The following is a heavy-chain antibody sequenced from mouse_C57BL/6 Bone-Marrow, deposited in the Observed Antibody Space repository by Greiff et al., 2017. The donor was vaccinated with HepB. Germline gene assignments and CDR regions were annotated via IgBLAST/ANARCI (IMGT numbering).Heavy chain of an antibody. D-gene: IGHD2-5*01. Sequence: QVQLQQPGAELVKPGASVKLSCKASGYTFTSYWMQWVKQRPGQGLEWIGEIDPSDSYTNYNQKFKGKATLTVDTSSSTAYMQLSSLTSEDSAVYYCARCYYSNPYYIDYWGQGTTLTVSS. V-gene: IGHV1-50*01. CDR1: GYTFTSYW. CDR2: IDPSDSYT. J-gene: IGHJ2*01. CDR3: ARCYYSNPYYIDY.